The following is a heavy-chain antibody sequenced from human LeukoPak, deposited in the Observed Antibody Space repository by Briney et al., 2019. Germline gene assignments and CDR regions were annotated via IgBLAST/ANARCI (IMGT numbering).Heavy chain of an antibody. D-gene: IGHD4-23*01. Sequence: PGGSLRLSCVASGFSFNTYGMHWVRQAPGKGPEWVAFIRNDGSKKFYADALKGRFTISRDNSKNTLYLRVNSLRLDDTAVYYCAKRDNGGDSGIDYWGQGTLVTVSS. CDR1: GFSFNTYG. CDR3: AKRDNGGDSGIDY. V-gene: IGHV3-30*02. CDR2: IRNDGSKK. J-gene: IGHJ4*02.